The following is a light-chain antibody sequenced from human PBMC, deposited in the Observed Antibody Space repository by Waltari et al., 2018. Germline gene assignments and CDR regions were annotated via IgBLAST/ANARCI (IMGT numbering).Light chain of an antibody. CDR3: QVWDSSGDRVF. CDR2: YDR. J-gene: IGLJ7*01. V-gene: IGLV3-21*02. CDR1: TVGRKY. Sequence: SSAVTQPPAVSVSPGQTAGITGGGDTVGRKYVQGYQQRPAQAPILVVYYDRERPSGIPQRFAGSKSGNIATLTITGVEAGDEADYYCQVWDSSGDRVFFGGGTRLTVL.